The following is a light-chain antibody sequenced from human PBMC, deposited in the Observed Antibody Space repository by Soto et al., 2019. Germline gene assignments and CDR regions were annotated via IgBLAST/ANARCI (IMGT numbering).Light chain of an antibody. CDR2: GPS. Sequence: DIQMTQSPPAVSASVGDRVTITCRARQDVGKWLAWYQQKPGKAPTLLIHGPSSLQSGVPPRYSGSGYGTDFTLTIRSLQPEDFATYYCQQANSFPITFGQGKRLEIK. V-gene: IGKV1-12*01. CDR1: QDVGKW. J-gene: IGKJ5*01. CDR3: QQANSFPIT.